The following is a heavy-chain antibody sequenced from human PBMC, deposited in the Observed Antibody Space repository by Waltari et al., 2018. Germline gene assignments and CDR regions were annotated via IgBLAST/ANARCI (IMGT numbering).Heavy chain of an antibody. V-gene: IGHV3-48*01. Sequence: EVQLVESGGGLVQPGGSLRLSCEASGFTFSYYRMNWVRQAPGKGLEWVSDISSTSSTRYYAESVKGRFTVSRDNAKNSLYLQMNSLRAEDTAVYYCARGDSSLYYFDYWGQGTLVTVSS. CDR1: GFTFSYYR. CDR2: ISSTSSTR. J-gene: IGHJ4*02. D-gene: IGHD6-13*01. CDR3: ARGDSSLYYFDY.